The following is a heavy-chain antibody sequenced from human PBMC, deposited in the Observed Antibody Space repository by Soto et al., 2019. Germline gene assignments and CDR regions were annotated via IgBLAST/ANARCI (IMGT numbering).Heavy chain of an antibody. CDR3: AKDLLRYSRSWFGVLAY. CDR2: ISYDGSNK. D-gene: IGHD6-13*01. J-gene: IGHJ4*02. CDR1: GFTFSSYG. Sequence: QVQLVESGGGVVQPGRSLRLSCAASGFTFSSYGMHWVRQAPGKGLEWVAVISYDGSNKYYADSVKGRFTISRDNSNNTLYLHMTGRSAEDTVVYYCAKDLLRYSRSWFGVLAYWGQGTLVTVSS. V-gene: IGHV3-30*18.